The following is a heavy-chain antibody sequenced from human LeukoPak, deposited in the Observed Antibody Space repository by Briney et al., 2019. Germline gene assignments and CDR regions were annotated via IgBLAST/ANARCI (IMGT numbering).Heavy chain of an antibody. Sequence: GGSPRLSCAAAGFTFDDYFMGWVRQAPGKGLEWVSYITNSGYTMYYADSVRGRFTISKDNAKNSLYLHMSGLRAEDTAVYYCARSRARIAAAVYYFDYWGQGTPVTVSS. CDR1: GFTFDDYF. CDR2: ITNSGYTM. J-gene: IGHJ4*02. D-gene: IGHD6-13*01. CDR3: ARSRARIAAAVYYFDY. V-gene: IGHV3-11*01.